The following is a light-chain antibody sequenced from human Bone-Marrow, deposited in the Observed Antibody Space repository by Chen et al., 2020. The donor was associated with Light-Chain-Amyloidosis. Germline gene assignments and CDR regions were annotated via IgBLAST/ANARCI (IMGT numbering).Light chain of an antibody. Sequence: ELVLTQSPGTLSLSPGEGANLSCRASQTISSNYLTWYQQKFGQAPRRLIYGSSSRATGIPDRFTGSGSGTDFTLTINRLEPEDFARYYCQQYGTSPLTFGGGTKVEIK. J-gene: IGKJ4*01. CDR3: QQYGTSPLT. V-gene: IGKV3-20*01. CDR1: QTISSNY. CDR2: GSS.